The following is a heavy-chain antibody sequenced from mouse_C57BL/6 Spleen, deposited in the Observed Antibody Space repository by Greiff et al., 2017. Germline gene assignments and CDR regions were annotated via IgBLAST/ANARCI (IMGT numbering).Heavy chain of an antibody. CDR2: INPSNGGT. CDR1: GYTFTSYW. V-gene: IGHV1-53*01. D-gene: IGHD3-3*01. Sequence: QVQLQQPGTELVKPGASVKLSCKASGYTFTSYWMHWVKQRPGQGLEWIGNINPSNGGTNYNEKFKGKATLTVDKSSSTACMQLGSLTSEDSAVYSCARDARDVYFDYWGQGTTLTVSS. J-gene: IGHJ2*01. CDR3: ARDARDVYFDY.